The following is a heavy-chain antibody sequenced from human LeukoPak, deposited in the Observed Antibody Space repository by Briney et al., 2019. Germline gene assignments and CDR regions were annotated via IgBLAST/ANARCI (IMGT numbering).Heavy chain of an antibody. J-gene: IGHJ6*03. CDR3: ARIGSQRWLQLYYYYYMDV. CDR1: GFTFSSYA. D-gene: IGHD5-24*01. V-gene: IGHV3-30*04. Sequence: GGSLRLSCAASGFTFSSYAMHWVRQAPGRGVEWVTLISYDGSNKYYADSVKGRFTISRDNAKNSLYLQMNSLRAEDTAVYYCARIGSQRWLQLYYYYYMDVWGKGTTVTISS. CDR2: ISYDGSNK.